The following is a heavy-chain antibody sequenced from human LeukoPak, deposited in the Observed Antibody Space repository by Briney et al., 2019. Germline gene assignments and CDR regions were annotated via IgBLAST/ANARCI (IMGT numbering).Heavy chain of an antibody. D-gene: IGHD3-22*01. CDR3: AREGGITMIVVDPHFDY. V-gene: IGHV4-59*12. J-gene: IGHJ4*02. Sequence: SETLSLTCTVSGGSISSYYWSWIRQPPGKGLEWIGFIFYSGTTNYNPSLKSRVTISVDTSKNQFSLKLSSVTAADTAVYYCAREGGITMIVVDPHFDYWGQGTLVTVSS. CDR1: GGSISSYY. CDR2: IFYSGTT.